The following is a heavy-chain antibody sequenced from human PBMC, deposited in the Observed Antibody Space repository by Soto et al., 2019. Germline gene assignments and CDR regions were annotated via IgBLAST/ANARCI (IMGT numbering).Heavy chain of an antibody. Sequence: QVQLVESGGGVVQPGRSLRLSCAASGFTFSSYGMHWVRQAPGKGLEWVAVISYDGSNKYYADSVKGRFIISRDNSKNTLYLQMNSLRAEDTAVYYCAKDLIAAASGGMDVWGQGTTVTVSS. CDR3: AKDLIAAASGGMDV. J-gene: IGHJ6*02. V-gene: IGHV3-30*18. CDR2: ISYDGSNK. CDR1: GFTFSSYG. D-gene: IGHD6-13*01.